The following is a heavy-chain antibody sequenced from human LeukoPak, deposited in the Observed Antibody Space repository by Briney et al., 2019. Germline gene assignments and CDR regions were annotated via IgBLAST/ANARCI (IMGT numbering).Heavy chain of an antibody. V-gene: IGHV3-21*06. J-gene: IGHJ3*02. CDR1: GFTFSSYS. CDR2: ISSSSSYI. Sequence: GGSLRLSCAASGFTFSSYSMNWVRQAPGKGLEWVSSISSSSSYIYYADSVKGRFTISRDNPKNFLYLQMNSLRAEDTAVYYCAVIRCDSSTLFDIWGQGTMVTVSS. D-gene: IGHD2-2*01. CDR3: AVIRCDSSTLFDI.